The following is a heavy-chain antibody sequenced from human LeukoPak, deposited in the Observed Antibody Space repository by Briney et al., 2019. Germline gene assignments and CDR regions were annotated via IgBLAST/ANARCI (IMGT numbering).Heavy chain of an antibody. CDR3: ARDYAEQLVPPFDY. Sequence: ASVTVSCKASGYTFTSYGISWVRQAPGQGLEWMGWISAYNGNTNYAQKLQGRVTMTTDTSTSTAYMELRSLRSDDTAVYYCARDYAEQLVPPFDYWGQGTLVAVSS. D-gene: IGHD6-13*01. CDR1: GYTFTSYG. CDR2: ISAYNGNT. V-gene: IGHV1-18*01. J-gene: IGHJ4*02.